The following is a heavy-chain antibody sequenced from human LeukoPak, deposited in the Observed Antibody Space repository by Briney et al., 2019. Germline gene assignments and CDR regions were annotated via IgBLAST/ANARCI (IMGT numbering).Heavy chain of an antibody. J-gene: IGHJ4*02. CDR1: GGTFSSYA. CDR2: IIPVFGTA. CDR3: ARQSYSSSPFDY. V-gene: IGHV1-69*01. D-gene: IGHD6-13*01. Sequence: SVKVSCKASGGTFSSYAISWVRQAPGQGLEWMGGIIPVFGTANYAQKFQGRVTITADESTSTAYMELSSLRSEDTAVYYCARQSYSSSPFDYWGQGTLVTVSS.